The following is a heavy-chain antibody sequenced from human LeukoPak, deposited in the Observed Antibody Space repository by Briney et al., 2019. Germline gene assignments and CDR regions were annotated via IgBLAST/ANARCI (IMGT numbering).Heavy chain of an antibody. V-gene: IGHV3-74*01. CDR3: ATSTYCSGGSCYSRTFQY. CDR2: INSDGSST. D-gene: IGHD2-15*01. CDR1: GFTFSSYW. J-gene: IGHJ4*02. Sequence: GGSLRLSCAASGFTFSSYWMHWVRQAPGKGLVGVSRINSDGSSTTYADSVKGRFTISRDNAKNTLYLQMNSLRAEDTAVYYCATSTYCSGGSCYSRTFQYWGQGTLVTVSS.